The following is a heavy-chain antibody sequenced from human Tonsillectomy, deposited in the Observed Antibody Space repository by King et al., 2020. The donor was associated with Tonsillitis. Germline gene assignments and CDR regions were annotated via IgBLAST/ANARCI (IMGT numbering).Heavy chain of an antibody. CDR3: ARGXYGXGFFNYYYGMDV. CDR1: GFTFSDYY. J-gene: IGHJ6*01. CDR2: ISSSGSTI. V-gene: IGHV3-11*01. D-gene: IGHD3-10*01. Sequence: VQLVESGGGLVKPGGSLRLSCAASGFTFSDYYMSWIRQAPGKGLEWVSYISSSGSTIYYADSVKGRFTISRDNDKNSLHLQMNSLGAEDTAVYYCARGXYGXGFFNYYYGMDVWGQGTTVTVSX.